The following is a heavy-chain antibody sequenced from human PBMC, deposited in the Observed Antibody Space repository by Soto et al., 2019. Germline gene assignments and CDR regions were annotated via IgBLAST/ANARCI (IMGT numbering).Heavy chain of an antibody. Sequence: EVQLVESGGGLVQPGGSLRLSCAASGISLSAYWMHWVRQVPGKGLEWIARINEDGRSTSYMDSVKGRFTISRDNARDTLYLQMNILRLEDTAAYYCARGWVERLPRQPPSDYWGQGTLVTVSS. CDR3: ARGWVERLPRQPPSDY. V-gene: IGHV3-74*01. J-gene: IGHJ4*02. CDR1: GISLSAYW. CDR2: INEDGRST. D-gene: IGHD5-12*01.